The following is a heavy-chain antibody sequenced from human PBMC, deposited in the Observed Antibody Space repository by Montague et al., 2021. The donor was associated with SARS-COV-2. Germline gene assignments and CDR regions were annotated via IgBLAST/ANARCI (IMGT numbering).Heavy chain of an antibody. J-gene: IGHJ4*02. V-gene: IGHV3-48*01. CDR2: ISSSSSTI. CDR3: ARESSQFFGSGPLDY. Sequence: SLRLSCAATGFTFSSYSMNWVRQAPGKGLEWVSYISSSSSTIYYADSVKGRFTISRDNSKNTVYLQMNSLRAEDTAVYFCARESSQFFGSGPLDYWSQGSLVTVSS. D-gene: IGHD3-10*01. CDR1: GFTFSSYS.